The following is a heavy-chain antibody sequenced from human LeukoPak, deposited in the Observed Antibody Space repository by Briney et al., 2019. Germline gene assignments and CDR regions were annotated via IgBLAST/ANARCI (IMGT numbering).Heavy chain of an antibody. V-gene: IGHV3-30*02. Sequence: GGSLRLSCVVSGFTFDNYGMHWVRQAPGRGLEWVAFVRYDEANKYYADSVKGRFTISRDNSKNTLFLQMNSLRAEDTAVYYCARDRDPSSAAFDIWGQGTLVTVSS. CDR2: VRYDEANK. CDR3: ARDRDPSSAAFDI. D-gene: IGHD3-10*01. CDR1: GFTFDNYG. J-gene: IGHJ3*02.